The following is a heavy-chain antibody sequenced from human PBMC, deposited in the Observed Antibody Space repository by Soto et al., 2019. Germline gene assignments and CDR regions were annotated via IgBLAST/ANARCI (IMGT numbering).Heavy chain of an antibody. CDR2: ISGSGRTT. J-gene: IGHJ4*02. V-gene: IGHV3-11*01. CDR3: ARDGDYGSGRYDY. Sequence: VQLVESGGGLVKPGGSLRLSCAASGFTFSDYYMSWIRQAPGKGLEWVSYISGSGRTTYYADSVKGRCTISRDSAKNSLYLQMNSLRAEDTAVYYCARDGDYGSGRYDYWGQGTLVTVSS. CDR1: GFTFSDYY. D-gene: IGHD3-10*01.